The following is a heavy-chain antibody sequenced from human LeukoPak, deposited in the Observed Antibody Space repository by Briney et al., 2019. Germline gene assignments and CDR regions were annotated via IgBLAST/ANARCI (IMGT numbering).Heavy chain of an antibody. CDR2: IYYSGTT. CDR1: GGSIGTYY. D-gene: IGHD6-13*01. V-gene: IGHV4-59*01. Sequence: SETLSLTCTVSGGSIGTYYWSWIRQPPGKRLEWIAYIYYSGTTKYNPSLKSRATISVDPSKSQFSLKLRSVTAADTAVYYCARGAPAAVRAFDIWGRGTMVTVSS. CDR3: ARGAPAAVRAFDI. J-gene: IGHJ3*02.